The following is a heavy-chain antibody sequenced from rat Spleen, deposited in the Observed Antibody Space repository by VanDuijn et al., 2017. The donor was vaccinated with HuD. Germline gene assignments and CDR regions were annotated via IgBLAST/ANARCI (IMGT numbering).Heavy chain of an antibody. CDR1: GFSLTDYS. J-gene: IGHJ3*01. CDR3: TRDHSYWGSYYPGGFAY. CDR2: LWSGGST. Sequence: VQLKESGPGLVQPSQTLSLTCTVSGFSLTDYSVHWVRQPPGKGLEWMGALWSGGSTAYNSDLKSRLSISRDTSKSQVFLKMNSLQTEDTAIYYCTRDHSYWGSYYPGGFAYWGQGTLVTVSS. V-gene: IGHV2S63*01. D-gene: IGHD1-12*02.